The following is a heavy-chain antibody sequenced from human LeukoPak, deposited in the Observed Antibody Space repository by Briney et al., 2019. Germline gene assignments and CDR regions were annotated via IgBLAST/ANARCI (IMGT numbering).Heavy chain of an antibody. Sequence: GGSLRLSCAASGFTFSSYAMHWVRQAPGKGLEWVAVISYDGSNKYYADSVKGRFTISRDDSKNTLYLQMNSLRAEDTAVYYCARDWHYSDSSGYYYPYYYMDVWGKGTTVTVSS. CDR2: ISYDGSNK. J-gene: IGHJ6*03. D-gene: IGHD3-22*01. V-gene: IGHV3-30*04. CDR3: ARDWHYSDSSGYYYPYYYMDV. CDR1: GFTFSSYA.